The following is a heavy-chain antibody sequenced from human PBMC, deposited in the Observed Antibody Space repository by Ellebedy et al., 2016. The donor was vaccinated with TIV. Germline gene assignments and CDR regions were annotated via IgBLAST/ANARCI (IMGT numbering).Heavy chain of an antibody. CDR1: GYTLTELS. D-gene: IGHD3-22*01. J-gene: IGHJ3*02. CDR3: ATPYYYDSSGNDAFDI. CDR2: FDPEDGET. V-gene: IGHV1-24*01. Sequence: ASVKVSXXVSGYTLTELSMHWVRQAPGKGLEWMGGFDPEDGETIYAQKFQGRVTMTKDTSTDTAYMELSSLRSEDTAVYYCATPYYYDSSGNDAFDIWGQGTMVTVSS.